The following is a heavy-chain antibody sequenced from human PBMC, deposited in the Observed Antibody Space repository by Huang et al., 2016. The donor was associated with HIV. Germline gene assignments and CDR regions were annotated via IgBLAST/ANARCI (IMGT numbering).Heavy chain of an antibody. CDR1: GFTFNSYA. J-gene: IGHJ6*02. CDR3: SRDDFWSGYSDYYGLDV. V-gene: IGHV3-23*01. CDR2: MRGRGGNT. D-gene: IGHD3-3*01. Sequence: EVQLLESGGGLVQPGGSLRLSCAASGFTFNSYAMSWVRQGPGKGLEWVSAMRGRGGNTYYADSVKGRFTISRDNSKNTLFLQMSGLRAEDTAVYYCSRDDFWSGYSDYYGLDVWGQGTTVTVSS.